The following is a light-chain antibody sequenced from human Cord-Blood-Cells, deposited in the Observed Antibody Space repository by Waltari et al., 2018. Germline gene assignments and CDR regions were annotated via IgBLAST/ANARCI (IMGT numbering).Light chain of an antibody. CDR2: GAS. J-gene: IGKJ2*01. CDR1: QSVSSN. V-gene: IGKV3-15*01. CDR3: QQYNNWPPYT. Sequence: EIVMTQSPATLSVSPVERATLSCRASQSVSSNLAWYQQKPGQALRLLIYGASTRATGIPARFSGSGSGTEFTLTISSLQSEDFAVYYCQQYNNWPPYTFGQGTKLEIK.